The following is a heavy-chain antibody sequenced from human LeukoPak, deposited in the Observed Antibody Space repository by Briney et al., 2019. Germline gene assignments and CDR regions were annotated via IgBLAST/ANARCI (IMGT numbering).Heavy chain of an antibody. V-gene: IGHV3-9*01. D-gene: IGHD3-10*01. CDR2: ISWNSGSI. CDR3: AKQTYYYGSGSYGCFDY. Sequence: GGSLRLSCAASGFTFDDYAMHWVRQAPGKGLEWVSGISWNSGSIGYADSVKGRFTISRDNAKNSLYLQMNSLRAEDTALYYCAKQTYYYGSGSYGCFDYWGQGTLVTVSS. J-gene: IGHJ4*02. CDR1: GFTFDDYA.